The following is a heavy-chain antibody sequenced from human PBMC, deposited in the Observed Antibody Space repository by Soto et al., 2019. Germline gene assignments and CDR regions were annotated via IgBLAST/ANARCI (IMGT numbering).Heavy chain of an antibody. J-gene: IGHJ4*02. V-gene: IGHV1-2*02. CDR3: ARADDYYYGSGSL. Sequence: ASVKVSCKASGYTSTGFYMHWVRQAPGQGLEWMGWINSDDGGTNYALKFQGRVTMTRDTSISSAYMELSSLRSDDTAVYYCARADDYYYGSGSLWGQGTPVTVSS. CDR1: GYTSTGFY. D-gene: IGHD3-10*01. CDR2: INSDDGGT.